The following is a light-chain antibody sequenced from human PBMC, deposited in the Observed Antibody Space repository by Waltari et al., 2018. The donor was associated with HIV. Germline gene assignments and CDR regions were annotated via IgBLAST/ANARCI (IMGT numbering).Light chain of an antibody. CDR3: QQYNYWPPYT. CDR1: QTVIGN. V-gene: IGKV3-15*01. CDR2: GAS. J-gene: IGKJ2*01. Sequence: EIVMTQSPATLSVSPGARATLSCRASQTVIGNLAWYQQKPGQAPRLLVYGASARAAGVPARFTGSGSGTEFTLTISTMQSEDVAVYYCQQYNYWPPYTFGQGTKLEIK.